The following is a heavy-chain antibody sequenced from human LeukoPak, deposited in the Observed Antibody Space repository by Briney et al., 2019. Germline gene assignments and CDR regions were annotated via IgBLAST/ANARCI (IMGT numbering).Heavy chain of an antibody. Sequence: SETLSLTCTVSGGSISSYYWSWIRQPPGKGLEWIGSMYHSGSTYYNPSLKSRVSMSLDTSKNQVSLNLTSVTAADTAVYYCATITISGNVWSFSDLRIDFWGRGTVVTVSS. CDR1: GGSISSYY. CDR3: ATITISGNVWSFSDLRIDF. J-gene: IGHJ4*02. CDR2: MYHSGST. D-gene: IGHD6-19*01. V-gene: IGHV4-59*04.